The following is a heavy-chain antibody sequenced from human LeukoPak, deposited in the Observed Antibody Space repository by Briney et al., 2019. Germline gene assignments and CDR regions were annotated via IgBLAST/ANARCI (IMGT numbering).Heavy chain of an antibody. V-gene: IGHV1-24*01. J-gene: IGHJ4*02. Sequence: ASVKVSCKVSGYTLTELSMHWVRQAPGKGLEWMGGFDPEDGETIYAQKFQGRVTMTRDMSTSTVYMELSSLRSEDTAVYYCARDMSGGSCLDYWGQGTLVTVSS. D-gene: IGHD2-15*01. CDR1: GYTLTELS. CDR2: FDPEDGET. CDR3: ARDMSGGSCLDY.